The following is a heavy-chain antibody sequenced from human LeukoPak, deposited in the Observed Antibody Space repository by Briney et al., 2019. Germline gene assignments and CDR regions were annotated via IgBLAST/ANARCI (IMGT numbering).Heavy chain of an antibody. D-gene: IGHD6-13*01. V-gene: IGHV4-34*01. CDR1: GGSITDYF. CDR3: ARDGGRIAAAPPLDY. Sequence: SETLSLTCALSGGSITDYFYNWVRQPPGKGLEWIGEINHSGSSTYNPSLKSRVTMSVDTSKNQFSLQLNSVTPEDTAVYYCARDGGRIAAAPPLDYWGQGTLVTVSS. CDR2: INHSGSS. J-gene: IGHJ4*02.